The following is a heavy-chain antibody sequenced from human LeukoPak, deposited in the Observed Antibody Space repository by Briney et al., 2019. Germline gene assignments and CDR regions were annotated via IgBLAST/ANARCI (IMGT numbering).Heavy chain of an antibody. Sequence: GGSLRLSCAASGFTFSSYWMSWIRQAPGRGLEWVANINQLGNVKNYVDSVNGRFTISRNNVDDSLYLEMNSLRVEDTAVYYCGRDRVVPAATFYWGQGVLVTVSS. V-gene: IGHV3-7*01. CDR3: GRDRVVPAATFY. D-gene: IGHD2-2*01. CDR1: GFTFSSYW. J-gene: IGHJ4*02. CDR2: INQLGNVK.